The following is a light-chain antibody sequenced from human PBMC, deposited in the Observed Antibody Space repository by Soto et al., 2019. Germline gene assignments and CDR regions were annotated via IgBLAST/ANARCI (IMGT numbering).Light chain of an antibody. V-gene: IGKV1-5*01. CDR1: QTISTL. CDR2: GAS. J-gene: IGKJ2*01. CDR3: QQYRSLVT. Sequence: IQMTQSPSTLSASVGDRVTITCQASQTISTLLAWYQHKPGKAPNLLIYGASSLESGVPSRFSGSGSGTEFTLTISSLQPDDSATYYCQQYRSLVTFGQGTKLEI.